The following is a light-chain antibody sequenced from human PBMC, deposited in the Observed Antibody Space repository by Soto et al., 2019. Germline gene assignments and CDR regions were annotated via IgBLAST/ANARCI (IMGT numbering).Light chain of an antibody. CDR3: QQYYSYPVT. Sequence: AIRMTQSPSSFSASTGDRVTITCRASQGISSXLAWYQQKPGKAPKLLIYAASTLQSGVPSRFSXXGXGXDXXLTISCLQSEDFATYYCQQYYSYPVTFGQGTKLEIK. CDR2: AAS. CDR1: QGISSX. J-gene: IGKJ2*01. V-gene: IGKV1-8*01.